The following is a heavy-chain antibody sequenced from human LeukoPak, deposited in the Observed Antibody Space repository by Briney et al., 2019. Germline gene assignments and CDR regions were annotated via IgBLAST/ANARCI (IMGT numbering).Heavy chain of an antibody. D-gene: IGHD6-13*01. CDR2: INWNGGST. J-gene: IGHJ4*02. Sequence: GGSLRLSCAASGFTFDDYGMSWVRQAPGKGLEWVSGINWNGGSTGYADSVKGRFTISRDNAKNSLYLQMNSLRAEDTALYYCARGGPIAAAAFFDYWGQGTLVTVSS. V-gene: IGHV3-20*04. CDR3: ARGGPIAAAAFFDY. CDR1: GFTFDDYG.